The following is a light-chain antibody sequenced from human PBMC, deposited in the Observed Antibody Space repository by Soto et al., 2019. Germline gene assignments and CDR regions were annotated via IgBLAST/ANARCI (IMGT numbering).Light chain of an antibody. J-gene: IGLJ1*01. CDR3: QTYDSSLSGLFV. Sequence: QSLRNLPPSVSGARGQRFTISCTGSISNIGAGYDVHWYQQLPGTAPKLLIFGNGNRPSGVPDRFSGSKSDTSASLAITGLQAEDEADYYCQTYDSSLSGLFVFGTGTKVTVL. V-gene: IGLV1-40*01. CDR1: ISNIGAGYD. CDR2: GNG.